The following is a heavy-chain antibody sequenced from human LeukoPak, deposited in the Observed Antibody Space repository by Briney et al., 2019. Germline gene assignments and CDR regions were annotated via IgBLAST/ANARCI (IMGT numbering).Heavy chain of an antibody. CDR1: GFTFSDYY. J-gene: IGHJ4*02. D-gene: IGHD6-19*01. Sequence: GGSLRLSCAASGFTFSDYYMSWIRQAPGKGLEWVSSISSSSSYIYYADSVKGRFTISRDNAKNSLYLQMNSLRAEDTAVYYCAGTKAVAGNFDYWGQGTLVTVSS. CDR3: AGTKAVAGNFDY. V-gene: IGHV3-11*06. CDR2: ISSSSSYI.